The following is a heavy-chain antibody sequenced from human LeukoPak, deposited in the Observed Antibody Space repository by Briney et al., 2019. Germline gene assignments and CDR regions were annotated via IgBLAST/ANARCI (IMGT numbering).Heavy chain of an antibody. CDR3: ARGFPSPDKRPC. D-gene: IGHD3-10*01. Sequence: GGSLRLPCAASGFTFSSYAMHWVRQAPGMGLEYVSAISSNGGSTYYANSVKGRFTISRDNSKNTLYLQVGSLRAEDMAAYYCARGFPSPDKRPCWGQGTLVTVSS. V-gene: IGHV3-64*01. CDR1: GFTFSSYA. CDR2: ISSNGGST. J-gene: IGHJ4*02.